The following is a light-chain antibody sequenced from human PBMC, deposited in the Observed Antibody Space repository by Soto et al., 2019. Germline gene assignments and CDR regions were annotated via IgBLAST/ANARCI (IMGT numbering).Light chain of an antibody. Sequence: LTQPASVSGSPVQSITISCTGTSGDVGGSKYVAWYQHHPGKAPRLMISEVSNRPSGVSNRFSGSKSGNTASLTISGLQPEDEADYYCSSRTSSSTYVFGTGTKVIVL. V-gene: IGLV2-14*01. CDR3: SSRTSSSTYV. CDR2: EVS. CDR1: SGDVGGSKY. J-gene: IGLJ1*01.